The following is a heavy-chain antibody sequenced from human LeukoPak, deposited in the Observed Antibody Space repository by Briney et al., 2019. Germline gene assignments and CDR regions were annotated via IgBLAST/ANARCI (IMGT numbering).Heavy chain of an antibody. CDR1: GGTFSSYA. V-gene: IGHV1-69*01. CDR2: IIPIFGTA. CDR3: ARALIVVVPAAPLEYYYYGMDV. J-gene: IGHJ6*04. Sequence: APVKVSCKASGGTFSSYAISWVRQAPGQGLEWMGGIIPIFGTANYAQKFQGRVTITADESTSTAYMELSSLRPEDTAVYYCARALIVVVPAAPLEYYYYGMDVWGKGTTVTVSS. D-gene: IGHD2-2*01.